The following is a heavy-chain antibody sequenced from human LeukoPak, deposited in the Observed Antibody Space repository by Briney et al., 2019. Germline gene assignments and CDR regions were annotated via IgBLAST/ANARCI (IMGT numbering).Heavy chain of an antibody. J-gene: IGHJ4*02. V-gene: IGHV4-59*01. Sequence: MLSETLSLTCIVSGAAMTSYHWNWIRQTPGKRLEWIGYIYHRANTNFITSYSSSLRSRVSMSVDMSKNHFSLKLSSVTAADTAIYYCSGGRSSRYSDYWGQGALVTVFS. CDR3: SGGRSSRYSDY. CDR2: IYHRANT. CDR1: GAAMTSYH. D-gene: IGHD3-9*01.